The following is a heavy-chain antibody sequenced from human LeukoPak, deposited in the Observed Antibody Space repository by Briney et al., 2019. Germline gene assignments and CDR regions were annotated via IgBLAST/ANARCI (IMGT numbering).Heavy chain of an antibody. Sequence: SETLSLTCTVSGGSISSDYWSWIRQPPGKGLEWIGYIYYSGSTNYNPSLKSRVTISVDTSKNQFSLKLSSVTAEDTAVYYCARGRSLDYWGQGTLVTVSS. V-gene: IGHV4-59*01. CDR3: ARGRSLDY. J-gene: IGHJ4*02. CDR1: GGSISSDY. CDR2: IYYSGST. D-gene: IGHD5-24*01.